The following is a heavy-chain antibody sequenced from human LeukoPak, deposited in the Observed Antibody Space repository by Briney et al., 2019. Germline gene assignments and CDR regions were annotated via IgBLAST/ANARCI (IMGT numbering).Heavy chain of an antibody. Sequence: GGSLRLSCAASGFTFSTYGMHWVRQAPGKGLEWVSFIRYVGINKYYADSVKGRFTISRDNSKDTLYLQMNSLRDEDTAVYYCARAASFSSTGAFDMWGQGTMVTVSS. CDR3: ARAASFSSTGAFDM. V-gene: IGHV3-30*02. CDR2: IRYVGINK. D-gene: IGHD2-2*01. J-gene: IGHJ3*02. CDR1: GFTFSTYG.